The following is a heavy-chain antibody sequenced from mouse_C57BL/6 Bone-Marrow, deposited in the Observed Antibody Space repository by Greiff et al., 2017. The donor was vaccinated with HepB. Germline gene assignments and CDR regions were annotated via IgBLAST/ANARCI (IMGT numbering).Heavy chain of an antibody. J-gene: IGHJ3*01. Sequence: QVQLQQSGAELAKPGATVKLSCKASGYTFTSYWLHWVKQRPGQGLEWIGYINPSSGYTKYNQKFKEKATLTADKSYSTAYMQLSSLTYEDSAVYYCASTCWFAYWGQGTPVTVSA. CDR3: ASTCWFAY. V-gene: IGHV1-7*01. CDR1: GYTFTSYW. CDR2: INPSSGYT.